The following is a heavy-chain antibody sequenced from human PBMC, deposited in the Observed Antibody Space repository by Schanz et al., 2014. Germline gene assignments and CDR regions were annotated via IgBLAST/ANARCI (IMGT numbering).Heavy chain of an antibody. CDR3: ARRELGPSNYDTLTALYDAFDV. Sequence: QEQLVQSGAEVKTPGDSVKVSCKASGYSIGGYYMHWVRQAPGVGPEWMGRINPNTGGTQYAQKFQGRVTMTTDTSTSTAYMELRSLRSDDTTVYYCARRELGPSNYDTLTALYDAFDVWGQGTMVTVSS. J-gene: IGHJ3*01. CDR2: INPNTGGT. CDR1: GYSIGGYY. V-gene: IGHV1-2*06. D-gene: IGHD3-9*01.